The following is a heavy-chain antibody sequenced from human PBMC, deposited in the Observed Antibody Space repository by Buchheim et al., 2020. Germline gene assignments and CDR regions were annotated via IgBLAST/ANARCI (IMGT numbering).Heavy chain of an antibody. D-gene: IGHD6-6*01. CDR1: GFTFSSYA. CDR3: ARDSSSTYYFDY. Sequence: VQLLESGGGLVQPGGSLRLSCAASGFTFSSYAMHWVRQAPGKGLEWVAVISYDGSNKYYADSVKGRFTISRDNSKNTLYLQMNSLRAEDTAVYYCARDSSSTYYFDYWGQGTL. V-gene: IGHV3-30-3*01. J-gene: IGHJ4*02. CDR2: ISYDGSNK.